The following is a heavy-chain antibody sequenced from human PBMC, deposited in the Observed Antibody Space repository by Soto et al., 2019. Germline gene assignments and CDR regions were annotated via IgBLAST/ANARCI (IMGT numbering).Heavy chain of an antibody. CDR3: AKVYLGILGTTYDYFDY. CDR1: GFTFRNYA. CDR2: ITNSGDTT. J-gene: IGHJ4*02. D-gene: IGHD1-7*01. V-gene: IGHV3-23*01. Sequence: GSLRLSCAASGFTFRNYAMTWVRQAPGKGLEWVSAITNSGDTTYYAESVKGRFTISRDNAKNTLYLQMNSLRVEDTAVYCCAKVYLGILGTTYDYFDYWGQGTLVTVSS.